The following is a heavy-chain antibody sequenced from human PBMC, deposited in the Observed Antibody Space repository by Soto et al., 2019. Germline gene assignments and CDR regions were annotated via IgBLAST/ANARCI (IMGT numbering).Heavy chain of an antibody. Sequence: ASVKVSCKVSGYTLTELSMHWVRQAPGKGLEWMGGFDPEDGETIYAQKFQGRVTMTEDTSTDTAYMELSSLRSEDTAVYYCATSRGYSGYDGGGYYYYYYGMDVWGQGTTVTVSS. D-gene: IGHD5-12*01. CDR3: ATSRGYSGYDGGGYYYYYYGMDV. V-gene: IGHV1-24*01. CDR1: GYTLTELS. CDR2: FDPEDGET. J-gene: IGHJ6*02.